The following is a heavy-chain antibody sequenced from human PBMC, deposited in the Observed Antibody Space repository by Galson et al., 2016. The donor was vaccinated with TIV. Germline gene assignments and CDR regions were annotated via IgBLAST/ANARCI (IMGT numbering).Heavy chain of an antibody. D-gene: IGHD5/OR15-5a*01. V-gene: IGHV1-69*13. Sequence: SVKVSCKASGGTFSSYAISWVRQAPGQGLEWMGGIIPFLGTANFARKFQGRVTITADASTNTAYLELNSLKSEDTAVYYCAGPLSTGRFPAQVAFDIWGPGTTVTVSS. CDR3: AGPLSTGRFPAQVAFDI. CDR2: IIPFLGTA. CDR1: GGTFSSYA. J-gene: IGHJ3*02.